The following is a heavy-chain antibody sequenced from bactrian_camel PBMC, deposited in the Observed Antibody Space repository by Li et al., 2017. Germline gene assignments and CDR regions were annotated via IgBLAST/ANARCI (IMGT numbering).Heavy chain of an antibody. D-gene: IGHD3*01. CDR3: AADHPVALVGGNYCGYRY. J-gene: IGHJ4*01. Sequence: VQLVESGGGSVQAGGSLRLSCVASGHTYRNYCMGWFPQAPGKEREIVARITSDGVTTYEDSVKGRFTISNDNAKNILYLQMNSLKPEDTAIYFCAADHPVALVGGNYCGYRYRGQGTQVTVS. CDR2: ITSDGVT. V-gene: IGHV3S53*01. CDR1: GHTYRNYC.